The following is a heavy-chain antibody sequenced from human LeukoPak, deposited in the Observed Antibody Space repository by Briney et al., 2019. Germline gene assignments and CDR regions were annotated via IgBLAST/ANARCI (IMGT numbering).Heavy chain of an antibody. J-gene: IGHJ5*02. D-gene: IGHD2-15*01. CDR2: MNPNSGNT. CDR1: GYTFTSYD. V-gene: IGHV1-8*03. CDR3: ASTIVVVAATESLRFDP. Sequence: ASVKVSCKASGYTFTSYDINWVRQATGQGLEWMGWMNPNSGNTGYAQKFQGRVTITRNTSISTAYMELSSLRSEDTAVYYCASTIVVVAATESLRFDPWGQGTLVTVSS.